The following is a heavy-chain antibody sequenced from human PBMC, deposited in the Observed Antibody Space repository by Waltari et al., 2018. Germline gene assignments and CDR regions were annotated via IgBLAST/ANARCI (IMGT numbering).Heavy chain of an antibody. J-gene: IGHJ4*02. CDR2: IYDSETI. CDR1: GYSLSSNYF. Sequence: QVQLQESGPGLVKPSETLSLTCAVSGYSLSSNYFWGCVRQPPGKGLEWIGHIYDSETIFYNPSLKSRVTISLDTSKNHFSLKLSSLTAADTAVYFCARGLSKVADYWGQGILVTVSS. D-gene: IGHD1-26*01. V-gene: IGHV4-38-2*01. CDR3: ARGLSKVADY.